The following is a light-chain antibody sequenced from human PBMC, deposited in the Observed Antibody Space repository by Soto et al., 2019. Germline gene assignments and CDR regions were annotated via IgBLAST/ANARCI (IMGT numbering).Light chain of an antibody. J-gene: IGKJ1*01. Sequence: AILLTQSPSSLSASVGDRVTITCRASQGIDSSFAWYQQKPGKAPKLLIYAASSLQSGVPSRFSGSGSGTDFTLTISSLQPDDFATYYCQHYNSYSEAFGQGTKVELK. V-gene: IGKV1-13*02. CDR2: AAS. CDR3: QHYNSYSEA. CDR1: QGIDSS.